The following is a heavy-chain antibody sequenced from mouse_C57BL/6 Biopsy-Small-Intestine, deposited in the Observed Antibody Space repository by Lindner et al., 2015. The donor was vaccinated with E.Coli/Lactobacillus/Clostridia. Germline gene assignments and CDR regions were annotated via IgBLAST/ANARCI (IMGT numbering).Heavy chain of an antibody. CDR3: ARRGLITSVVAPDY. CDR1: GYSFTDYN. CDR2: INPNYGTT. Sequence: VQLQESGPELVKPGASVKISCKASGYSFTDYNMNWVKQSNGKSPEWIGVINPNYGTTSYNQKFKDKATLTADKSSSTAYMQLSSLTSEDSAIYYCARRGLITSVVAPDYWGQGTTLTVSS. J-gene: IGHJ2*01. V-gene: IGHV1-39*01. D-gene: IGHD1-1*01.